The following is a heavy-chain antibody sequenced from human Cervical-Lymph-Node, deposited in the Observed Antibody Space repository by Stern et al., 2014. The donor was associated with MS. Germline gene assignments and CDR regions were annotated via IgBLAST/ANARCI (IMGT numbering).Heavy chain of an antibody. V-gene: IGHV4-30-4*01. CDR2: IYDSGST. Sequence: VQLQESGPGLVKPSQTLSLTCSVSSGPISSDDYYWSWIRQPPGKCLELIGYIYDSGSTSYKPALKSRLTISVDTSKNQFSLKLSSVTAADTAVYFCARVIRGTLGMDVWGQGTSVIVSS. J-gene: IGHJ6*02. CDR3: ARVIRGTLGMDV. CDR1: SGPISSDDYY. D-gene: IGHD3-16*01.